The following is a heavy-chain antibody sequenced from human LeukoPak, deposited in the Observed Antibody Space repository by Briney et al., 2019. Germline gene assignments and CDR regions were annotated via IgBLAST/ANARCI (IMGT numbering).Heavy chain of an antibody. J-gene: IGHJ4*02. Sequence: SETLSLNCTVSGGSISSYYWSWIRQPPGKGLEWIGYIYTSGSTNYNPSLKSRVTMSVDTSKNQFSLKLSSVTAADTAVYYCARGSGDYDFWSGYHDVLDYWGQGTLVTVSS. CDR3: ARGSGDYDFWSGYHDVLDY. CDR1: GGSISSYY. D-gene: IGHD3-3*01. CDR2: IYTSGST. V-gene: IGHV4-4*08.